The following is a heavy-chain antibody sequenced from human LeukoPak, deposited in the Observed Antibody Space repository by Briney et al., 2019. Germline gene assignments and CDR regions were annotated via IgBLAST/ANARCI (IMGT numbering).Heavy chain of an antibody. CDR1: GGSISSYY. CDR3: ARTYYDSSGYYLDY. J-gene: IGHJ4*02. Sequence: SETLSLTCTVSGGSISSYYWSWIRQPPGKGLEWIGYIYYSGSTNYNPSLKSRVTISVDTSKIQFSLKLSSVTAADTAVYYCARTYYDSSGYYLDYWGQGTLVTVSS. D-gene: IGHD3-22*01. V-gene: IGHV4-59*01. CDR2: IYYSGST.